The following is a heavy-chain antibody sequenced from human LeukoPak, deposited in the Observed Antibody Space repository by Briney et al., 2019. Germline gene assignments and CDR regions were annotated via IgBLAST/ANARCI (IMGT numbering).Heavy chain of an antibody. CDR2: INPNSGGT. J-gene: IGHJ4*02. CDR1: GYTFTGYY. D-gene: IGHD6-19*01. Sequence: GASVKVSCKASGYTFTGYYMHWVRQAPGQGLEWMGWINPNSGGTNYAQKFQGRVTMTRDTSISTAYMELSRLRSDDTAVYYCARAYRGIAVAAFDYWGQGTLVTVSS. V-gene: IGHV1-2*02. CDR3: ARAYRGIAVAAFDY.